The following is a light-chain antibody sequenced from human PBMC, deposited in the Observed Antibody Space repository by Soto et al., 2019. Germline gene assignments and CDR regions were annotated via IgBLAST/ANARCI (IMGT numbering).Light chain of an antibody. V-gene: IGKV1-39*01. CDR2: GAS. J-gene: IGKJ4*01. Sequence: DIELTQSPSSRSASVGDRVTITCRASQSISTFLNWYQHKRGKAPKLLIHGASSLQSGVPFRFTGSGSGTDFSLTISGLQPEDSATYYCQQSYSTLLSFGGGTKVEI. CDR1: QSISTF. CDR3: QQSYSTLLS.